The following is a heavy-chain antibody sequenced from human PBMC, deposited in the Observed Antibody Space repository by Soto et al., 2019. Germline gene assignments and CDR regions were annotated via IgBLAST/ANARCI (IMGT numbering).Heavy chain of an antibody. V-gene: IGHV4-59*08. CDR1: GGSISSYY. Sequence: PSETLSLTCTVSGGSISSYYWIWIRQPPGKGMEWIGYIYYSGSTNYNHSLKSRVTISVDTSKNQFSLKLSSVTAADTAVYYCARGYCSSTSCYDDAFDIRSQGTMVTVSS. J-gene: IGHJ3*02. CDR3: ARGYCSSTSCYDDAFDI. CDR2: IYYSGST. D-gene: IGHD2-2*01.